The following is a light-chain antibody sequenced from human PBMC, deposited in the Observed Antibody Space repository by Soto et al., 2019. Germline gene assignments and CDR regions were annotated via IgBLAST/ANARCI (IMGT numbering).Light chain of an antibody. Sequence: DIQMTQSPSSLSASVGDRVTITCRASQSISSYLNWYQQKPGKAPKLLIYAASSLQSGVPSRFSGSGSGTDFTLTISSLQPEDFATYYCQQSYSTPRGFTFGPGTKVDI. CDR3: QQSYSTPRGFT. V-gene: IGKV1-39*01. J-gene: IGKJ3*01. CDR2: AAS. CDR1: QSISSY.